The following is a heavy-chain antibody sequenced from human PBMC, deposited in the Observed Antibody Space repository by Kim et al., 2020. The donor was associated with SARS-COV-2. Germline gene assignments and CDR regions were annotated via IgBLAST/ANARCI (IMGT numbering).Heavy chain of an antibody. CDR3: TRTYDSSRPVMYNWF. J-gene: IGHJ5*01. D-gene: IGHD3-22*01. V-gene: IGHV3-49*03. CDR2: IRSKAYGGPT. CDR1: GFTFGDYA. Sequence: GGSLRLSCTASGFTFGDYAMSWFRQAPGKGLEWVGCIRSKAYGGPTDYAASVKGRFITPRDDSKTIAYLQMNSLKTEDTAVDYCTRTYDSSRPVMYNWF.